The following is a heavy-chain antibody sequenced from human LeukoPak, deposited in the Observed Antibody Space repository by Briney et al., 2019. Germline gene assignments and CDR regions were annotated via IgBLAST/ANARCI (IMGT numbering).Heavy chain of an antibody. V-gene: IGHV3-30*03. J-gene: IGHJ4*02. Sequence: GGSLRLSCAASGLTFSGYDMHWVRQAPGKGPEWVAVMSYGGQNERYADSVKGRFTVSRDNAKNSLYLQMNSLRVEDTAVYYCTRDPRRLDYLGQGTLVTVSS. CDR2: MSYGGQNE. CDR1: GLTFSGYD. CDR3: TRDPRRLDY.